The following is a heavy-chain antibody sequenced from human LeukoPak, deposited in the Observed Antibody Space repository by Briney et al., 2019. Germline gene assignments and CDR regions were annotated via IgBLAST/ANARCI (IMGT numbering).Heavy chain of an antibody. J-gene: IGHJ6*02. D-gene: IGHD1-26*01. CDR2: VSYSGTP. CDR3: ARQKWDRLTYYYYGMDV. Sequence: SSETLSLTCTVSGDSINNYYWSWIRQPPGKGLEWIGYVSYSGTPDYNPSLKSRVTISLDTSRNQFSLQLSSVTAADTAVYYCARQKWDRLTYYYYGMDVWGQGTTVTAPS. CDR1: GDSINNYY. V-gene: IGHV4-59*08.